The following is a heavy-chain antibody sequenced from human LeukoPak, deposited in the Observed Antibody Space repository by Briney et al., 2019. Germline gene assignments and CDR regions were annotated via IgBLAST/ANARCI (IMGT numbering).Heavy chain of an antibody. Sequence: VRQAPGXGPEWVAVISYDGSNKYYADSVKGRFTISRDNSKNTLYLQMNSLRAEDTAVYYCARVNSDSSGYYWFDYWGQGTLVTVSS. CDR3: ARVNSDSSGYYWFDY. D-gene: IGHD3-22*01. V-gene: IGHV3-33*05. CDR2: ISYDGSNK. J-gene: IGHJ4*02.